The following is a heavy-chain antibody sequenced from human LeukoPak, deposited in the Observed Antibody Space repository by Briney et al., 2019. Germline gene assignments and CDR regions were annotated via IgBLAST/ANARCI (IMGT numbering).Heavy chain of an antibody. J-gene: IGHJ4*02. Sequence: GGSLRLSCAASGFTFSSYGMHWVRQAPGKGLVWVSHINSDGSSTTYADSVKGRFTISRDNVKNTLYLQMNSLRAEDTAVYYCVRGWYGSDYWGQGTLVTVSS. CDR3: VRGWYGSDY. CDR2: INSDGSST. V-gene: IGHV3-74*01. CDR1: GFTFSSYG. D-gene: IGHD6-19*01.